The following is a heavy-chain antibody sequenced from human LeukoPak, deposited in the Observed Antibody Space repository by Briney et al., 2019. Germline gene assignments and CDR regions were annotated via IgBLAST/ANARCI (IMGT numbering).Heavy chain of an antibody. CDR2: IYSGGST. D-gene: IGHD3/OR15-3a*01. CDR1: GFTVSSNY. CDR3: ARDWTRYYFDY. J-gene: IGHJ4*02. Sequence: PGGSLRLSCAASGFTVSSNYMSWVRQAPGKGLEWVSVIYSGGSTYYADSVKGRFTISRDNSKNTLYLQMNSLRAEDTAVYYCARDWTRYYFDYWGQGTLVTVSS. V-gene: IGHV3-66*02.